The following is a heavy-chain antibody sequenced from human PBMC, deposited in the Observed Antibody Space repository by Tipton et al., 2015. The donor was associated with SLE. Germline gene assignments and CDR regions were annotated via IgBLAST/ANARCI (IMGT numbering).Heavy chain of an antibody. V-gene: IGHV4-59*11. CDR3: ARTAARFWAFDI. Sequence: TLSLTCTVSGGSIRSHYWSWIRQPPGKGLEWIGYIYSTGITDYNPSLNSRVTISLNTSKKQFSLTLTSVTAADTAVYYCARTAARFWAFDIWGQGTVVTVSS. CDR2: IYSTGIT. J-gene: IGHJ3*02. CDR1: GGSIRSHY. D-gene: IGHD6-13*01.